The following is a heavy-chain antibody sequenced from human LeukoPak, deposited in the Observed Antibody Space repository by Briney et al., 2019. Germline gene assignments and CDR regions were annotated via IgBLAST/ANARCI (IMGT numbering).Heavy chain of an antibody. J-gene: IGHJ4*02. CDR1: GGSISSSSYF. V-gene: IGHV4-39*01. Sequence: SETLSLTCTVSGGSISSSSYFWGWIRQPPGKGLEWIGSIFYSGSTYYNPSLNSRVTISIDTSKNQFSLRLSSVTAADTAVYYCARQMNTVTTDYWGQGTLVTVSS. D-gene: IGHD4-17*01. CDR2: IFYSGST. CDR3: ARQMNTVTTDY.